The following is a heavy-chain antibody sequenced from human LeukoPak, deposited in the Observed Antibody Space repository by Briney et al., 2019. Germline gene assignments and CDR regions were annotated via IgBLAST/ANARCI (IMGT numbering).Heavy chain of an antibody. CDR3: ARVDRVGATAN. Sequence: SETLSLTCAVYGGSFSGYYWSWIRQPPGKGLEWIGEINYSGSTNYNPSLKSRVTISVDTSKNQFSLKLSSVTAADTAVYYCARVDRVGATANWGQGTLVTVSS. D-gene: IGHD1-26*01. CDR1: GGSFSGYY. J-gene: IGHJ4*02. CDR2: INYSGST. V-gene: IGHV4-34*01.